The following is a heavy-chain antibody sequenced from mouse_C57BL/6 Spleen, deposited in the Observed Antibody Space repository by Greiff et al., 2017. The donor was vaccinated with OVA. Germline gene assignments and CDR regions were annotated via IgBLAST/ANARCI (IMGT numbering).Heavy chain of an antibody. CDR2: INPNYGTT. CDR3: ARAELYYGSSFYYAMDY. Sequence: VQLQQSGPELVKPGASVKISCKASGYSFTDYNMNWVKQSHGKSLEWIGVINPNYGTTSYKQKFKGKATLTVDPASITADMQVNSLTSEDSAVYYCARAELYYGSSFYYAMDYWGQGTSVTVSS. V-gene: IGHV1-39*01. J-gene: IGHJ4*01. CDR1: GYSFTDYN. D-gene: IGHD1-1*01.